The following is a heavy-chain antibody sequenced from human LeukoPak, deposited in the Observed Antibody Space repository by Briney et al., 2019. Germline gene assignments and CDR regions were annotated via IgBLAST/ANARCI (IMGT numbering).Heavy chain of an antibody. J-gene: IGHJ4*02. V-gene: IGHV3-23*01. CDR3: ATGEDYQYYFDY. Sequence: PGGSLRLSCAASGFTFSSYAMSRVRQAPGKGLEWVSAISGSGGSTYYADSVKGRFTISRDNSKNTLYLQMNSLRAEDTAVYYCATGEDYQYYFDYWGQGTLVTVSS. CDR2: ISGSGGST. CDR1: GFTFSSYA. D-gene: IGHD3-10*01.